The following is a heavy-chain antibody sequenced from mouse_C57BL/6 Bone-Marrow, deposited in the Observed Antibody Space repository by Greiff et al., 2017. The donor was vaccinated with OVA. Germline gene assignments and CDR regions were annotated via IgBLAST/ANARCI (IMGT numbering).Heavy chain of an antibody. V-gene: IGHV1-69*01. CDR1: GYTFTSYW. J-gene: IGHJ1*03. Sequence: VQLQQSGAELVMPGASVKLSCKASGYTFTSYWMHWVKQRPGQGLEWIGEIDPSDSYTNYNQKFKGKSTLTVDKSSSTAYMQLSSLTSEDSAVYYCARLYWYFDVWGTGTTVTVSS. CDR2: IDPSDSYT. CDR3: ARLYWYFDV.